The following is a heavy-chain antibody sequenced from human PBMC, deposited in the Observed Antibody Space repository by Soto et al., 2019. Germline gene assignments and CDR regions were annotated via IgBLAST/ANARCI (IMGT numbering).Heavy chain of an antibody. CDR2: ISAYNGNT. CDR3: ARDEGIAARWLGGYYGMDV. D-gene: IGHD6-6*01. V-gene: IGHV1-18*04. CDR1: GYTFTSYG. Sequence: QVQLVQSGAAVKKPGASVKVSCKASGYTFTSYGISWVRQAPGQGLEWMGWISAYNGNTNYAQKRQGRVNMTTDTPPSTAYMELKSLRSDDTAVYYCARDEGIAARWLGGYYGMDVWGQGTTVTVSS. J-gene: IGHJ6*02.